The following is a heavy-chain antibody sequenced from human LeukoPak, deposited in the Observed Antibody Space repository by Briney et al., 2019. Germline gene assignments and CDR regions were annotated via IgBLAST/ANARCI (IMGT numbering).Heavy chain of an antibody. V-gene: IGHV3-21*01. J-gene: IGHJ4*02. D-gene: IGHD5-18*01. CDR2: ISSSSSYI. CDR3: ARDNADTAMVTPLDY. CDR1: GLTFSSYT. Sequence: PGGSLRLSCAASGLTFSSYTMNWVRQAPGKGLEWVSSISSSSSYIYYADSVKGRFTISRDNAKNSLYLQMNSLRAEDTAVYYCARDNADTAMVTPLDYWGQGTLVTVSS.